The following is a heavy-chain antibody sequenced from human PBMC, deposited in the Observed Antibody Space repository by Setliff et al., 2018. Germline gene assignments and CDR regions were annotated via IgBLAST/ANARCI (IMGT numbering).Heavy chain of an antibody. CDR3: ASSSGSSSNDAFDI. V-gene: IGHV5-51*01. D-gene: IGHD1-26*01. J-gene: IGHJ3*02. Sequence: PGESLKISCKSSGYRFSSHWIGWVRQMPGKGLEWMGIIYPGDSDTRYSPSFQGQVTISADKSISTAYLQWSSLKASDTAMYYCASSSGSSSNDAFDIWGQGTTVNVSS. CDR1: GYRFSSHW. CDR2: IYPGDSDT.